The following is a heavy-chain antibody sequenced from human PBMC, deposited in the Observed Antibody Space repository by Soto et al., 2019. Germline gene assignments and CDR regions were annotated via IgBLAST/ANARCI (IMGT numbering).Heavy chain of an antibody. V-gene: IGHV4-31*03. CDR3: ARDGSSTGFDY. CDR2: IYYSGST. D-gene: IGHD2-2*01. CDR1: GGSISSGGYY. Sequence: TLSLTCTVSGGSISSGGYYWSWIRQHPGKGLEWIGYIYYSGSTYYNPSLKSRVTISVDTSKNQFSLKLSSVTAADTAVYYCARDGSSTGFDYWGQGTLVTVSS. J-gene: IGHJ4*02.